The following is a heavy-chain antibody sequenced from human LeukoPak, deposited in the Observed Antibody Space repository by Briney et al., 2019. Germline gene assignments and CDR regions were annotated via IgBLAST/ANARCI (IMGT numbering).Heavy chain of an antibody. CDR1: GGSVSSGSYY. Sequence: SETLSLTCTVSGGSVSSGSYYWSWIRQPPGKGLEWIGYIYYSGSTNYNPSLKSRVTISVDTSKNQFSLKLSSVTAADTAVYYCARDVRAVAGNYYFDYWGQGTQVTVSS. D-gene: IGHD3-10*02. CDR2: IYYSGST. J-gene: IGHJ4*02. CDR3: ARDVRAVAGNYYFDY. V-gene: IGHV4-61*01.